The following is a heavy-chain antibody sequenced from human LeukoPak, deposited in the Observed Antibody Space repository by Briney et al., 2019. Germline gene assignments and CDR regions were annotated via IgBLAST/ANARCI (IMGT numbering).Heavy chain of an antibody. J-gene: IGHJ4*02. CDR2: INPSGGST. CDR3: ARNQGGYYGSGSPDY. Sequence: GASVKVSCKASGYTFTSYYMHWVRQAPGQGLEWMGIINPSGGSTSYAQKFQGRVTMTRDTSTSTVYMELSSLGSEDTAVYYCARNQGGYYGSGSPDYWGQGTLVTVSS. CDR1: GYTFTSYY. D-gene: IGHD3-10*01. V-gene: IGHV1-46*01.